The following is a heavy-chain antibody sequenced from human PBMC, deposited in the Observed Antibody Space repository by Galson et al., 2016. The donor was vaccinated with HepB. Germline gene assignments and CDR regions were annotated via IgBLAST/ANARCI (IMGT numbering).Heavy chain of an antibody. J-gene: IGHJ5*02. CDR1: GGSISSGGYY. D-gene: IGHD3-3*01. CDR3: ARDDFWSGSSSGWFDP. V-gene: IGHV4-31*03. Sequence: TLSLTCTVSGGSISSGGYYWTWIRQYPGKGLEWIGYIYYRGSTHYNPSPKSRITKSIATSRNQFSLKLTSVTAADTAVYYCARDDFWSGSSSGWFDPWGQGTLVTVSS. CDR2: IYYRGST.